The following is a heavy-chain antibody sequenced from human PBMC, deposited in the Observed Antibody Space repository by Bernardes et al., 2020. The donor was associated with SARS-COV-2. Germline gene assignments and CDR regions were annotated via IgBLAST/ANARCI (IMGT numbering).Heavy chain of an antibody. CDR1: AYTFTAYY. CDR3: ATNPGDTAGNFDY. CDR2: INPNSGGA. Sequence: ASVKVSCKASAYTFTAYYMHWVRQAPGQGLEWMGWINPNSGGANFAQKFQGRVTMTRDTSISTAYMELSKMRSDDTAVYYCATNPGDTAGNFDYWGQGTLVTVSS. J-gene: IGHJ4*02. V-gene: IGHV1-2*02. D-gene: IGHD6-19*01.